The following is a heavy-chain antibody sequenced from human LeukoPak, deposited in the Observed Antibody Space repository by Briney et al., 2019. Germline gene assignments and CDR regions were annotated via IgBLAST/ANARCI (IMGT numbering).Heavy chain of an antibody. Sequence: PGGSLRLSCEGSRFPFSSYEMNWLRQAPGKGLEWVSHIDSSGITIYYADSVKGRFTISRDNAKNSIYLQMDSLRVEDTAVYYCVVVVEPPGSDGFDVWGQGTMIAVSS. CDR1: RFPFSSYE. CDR3: VVVVEPPGSDGFDV. CDR2: IDSSGITI. V-gene: IGHV3-48*03. J-gene: IGHJ3*01. D-gene: IGHD1-14*01.